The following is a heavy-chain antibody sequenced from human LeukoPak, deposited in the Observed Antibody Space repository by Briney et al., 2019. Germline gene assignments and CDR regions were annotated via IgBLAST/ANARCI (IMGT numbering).Heavy chain of an antibody. J-gene: IGHJ4*02. V-gene: IGHV4-59*01. CDR1: GGSISSYY. CDR3: ARAGYSYGTDY. CDR2: IYYSGST. D-gene: IGHD5-18*01. Sequence: SETLSLTCTVSGGSISSYYWSWIRQPPGKGLEWIGYIYYSGSTNYNPSLKSRVTISVDTSKNQFSLKLGSVTAADTAVYYCARAGYSYGTDYWGQGTLVTVSS.